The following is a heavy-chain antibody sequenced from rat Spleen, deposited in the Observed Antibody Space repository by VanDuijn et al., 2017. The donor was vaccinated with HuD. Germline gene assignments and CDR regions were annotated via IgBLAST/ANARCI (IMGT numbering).Heavy chain of an antibody. CDR1: DFSFPSYN. V-gene: IGHV2-41*01. J-gene: IGHJ2*01. D-gene: IGHD1-10*01. Sequence: QVQLKESGPGLVQPSQTLSLTCTVSDFSFPSYNIHWIRQPPGKGLEWMGVIWNTGGTRYNPGFKSRLTITKDTSKSQVFLKMNSLQTEDTAIYFCARTTPSGDYWGQGVMVTVSS. CDR2: IWNTGGT. CDR3: ARTTPSGDY.